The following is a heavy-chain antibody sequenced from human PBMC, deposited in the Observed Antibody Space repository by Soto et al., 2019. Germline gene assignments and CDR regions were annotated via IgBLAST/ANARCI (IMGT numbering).Heavy chain of an antibody. CDR1: GGSFSGYY. V-gene: IGHV4-34*01. CDR2: INHSGST. J-gene: IGHJ5*02. Sequence: SETLSLTCAVYGGSFSGYYWSWIRQPPGKGLEWIGEINHSGSTNYNPSLKSRVTISVDTSKNQFSLKLSSVTAADTAVYYCARQMVRGVAWFDPWGQGTLVTVSS. D-gene: IGHD3-10*01. CDR3: ARQMVRGVAWFDP.